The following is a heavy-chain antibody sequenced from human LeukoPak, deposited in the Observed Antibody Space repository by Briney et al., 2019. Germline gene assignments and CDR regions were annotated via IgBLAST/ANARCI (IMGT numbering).Heavy chain of an antibody. CDR2: ISSSSSYI. CDR1: GFTFSSYS. CDR3: ARDPSGYCSSTSCYFIYYYYMDV. J-gene: IGHJ6*03. Sequence: GXXLRLSCAASGFTFSSYSMNWVRQAPGKGLEWVSSISSSSSYIYSVVSVMRLFFISRHNANNSLYLQMNSLRAEDTAVYYCARDPSGYCSSTSCYFIYYYYMDVWGKGTTVTVSS. V-gene: IGHV3-21*01. D-gene: IGHD2-2*01.